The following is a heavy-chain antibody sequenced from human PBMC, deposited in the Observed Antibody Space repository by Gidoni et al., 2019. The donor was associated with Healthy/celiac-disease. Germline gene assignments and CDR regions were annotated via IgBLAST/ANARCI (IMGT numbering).Heavy chain of an antibody. CDR3: AKSDRYDYIWGSYRGDAFDI. CDR2: GSGGST. J-gene: IGHJ3*02. D-gene: IGHD3-16*02. V-gene: IGHV3-23*01. Sequence: GSGGSTYYADSVKGRFTISRDNSKNTLYLQMNSLRAEDTAVYYCAKSDRYDYIWGSYRGDAFDIWGQGTMVTVSS.